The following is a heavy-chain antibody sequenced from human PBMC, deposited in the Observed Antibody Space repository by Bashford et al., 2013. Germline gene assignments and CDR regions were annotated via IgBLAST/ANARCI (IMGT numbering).Heavy chain of an antibody. J-gene: IGHJ3*02. V-gene: IGHV1-24*01. D-gene: IGHD2-21*01. CDR1: GYTFTSYD. CDR3: ATTYCGGDCQDAFDI. CDR2: FDPEDGET. Sequence: ASVKVSCKASGYTFTSYDINWVRQAPGKGLEWMGGFDPEDGETIYAQKFQGRVTMTEDTSTDTAYMELSSLRSEDTAVYYCATTYCGGDCQDAFDIWGQGTMVTVSS.